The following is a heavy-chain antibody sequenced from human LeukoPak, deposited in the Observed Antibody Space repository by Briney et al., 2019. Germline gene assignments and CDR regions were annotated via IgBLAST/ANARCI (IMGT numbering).Heavy chain of an antibody. J-gene: IGHJ4*02. D-gene: IGHD3-10*01. Sequence: ASVKVSCKASGYTFTSYGISWVRQAPEQGLEWMGIINPSGGSTSYAQKFQGRVTMTRDMSTSTVYMELSSLRSEDTAVYYCARDSYYYGSGSHGYFDYWGQGTLVTVSS. CDR1: GYTFTSYG. V-gene: IGHV1-46*01. CDR2: INPSGGST. CDR3: ARDSYYYGSGSHGYFDY.